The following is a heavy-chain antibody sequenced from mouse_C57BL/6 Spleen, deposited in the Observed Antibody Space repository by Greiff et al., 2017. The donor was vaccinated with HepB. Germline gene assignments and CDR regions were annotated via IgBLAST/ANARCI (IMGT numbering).Heavy chain of an antibody. CDR1: GYSITSGYY. V-gene: IGHV3-6*01. Sequence: EVQLQESGPGLVKPSQSLSLTCSVTGYSITSGYYWNWIRQFPGNKLEWMGYISYDGSNNYNPSLKNRISITRDTSKNQFFLKLNSVTTEDTATYYCAPLYYDYWYFDVWGTGTTVTVSS. D-gene: IGHD2-4*01. CDR3: APLYYDYWYFDV. J-gene: IGHJ1*03. CDR2: ISYDGSN.